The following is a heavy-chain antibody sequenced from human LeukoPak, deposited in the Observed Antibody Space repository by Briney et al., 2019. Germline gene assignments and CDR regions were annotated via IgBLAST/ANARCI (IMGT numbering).Heavy chain of an antibody. V-gene: IGHV3-15*01. CDR2: IKRKTDGGTI. CDR3: TTDEPPDYFGGASHDY. J-gene: IGHJ4*02. CDR1: GFTFSSYS. D-gene: IGHD3-10*01. Sequence: AGGSLRLSCAASGFTFSSYSMNWVRQAPGKGPEWVGRIKRKTDGGTIDYAAPVKGRFTLSRDDSKNTLYLEMNSLKTEDTAVYYCTTDEPPDYFGGASHDYWGQGTLVTVSS.